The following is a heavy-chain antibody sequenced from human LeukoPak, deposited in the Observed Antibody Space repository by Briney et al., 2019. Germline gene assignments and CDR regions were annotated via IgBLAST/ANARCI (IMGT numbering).Heavy chain of an antibody. CDR1: GYTFTGYY. D-gene: IGHD2-15*01. V-gene: IGHV1-2*02. CDR3: ATPSGGSAPPFDY. J-gene: IGHJ4*02. CDR2: INPNSGGT. Sequence: EASVKVSCKASGYTFTGYYMHWVRQAPGQGLEWMGWINPNSGGTNYAQKFQGRVTMTRDTSISTAYMELSRLRSDDTAVYYCATPSGGSAPPFDYWGQGTLVTVSS.